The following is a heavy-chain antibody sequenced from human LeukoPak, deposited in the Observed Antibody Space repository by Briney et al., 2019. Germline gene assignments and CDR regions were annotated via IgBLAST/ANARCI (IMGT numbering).Heavy chain of an antibody. D-gene: IGHD5-18*01. Sequence: SETLSLTCTVSGGSISSYYCSWIRQPPGKGLEWVGYIYYSGSTNYNPSLKSRVTISVDTSKDQFSLKLSSVTAADTAVYYCARDPYSYGLLFDYWGQGTLVTVSS. CDR2: IYYSGST. CDR3: ARDPYSYGLLFDY. CDR1: GGSISSYY. J-gene: IGHJ4*02. V-gene: IGHV4-59*01.